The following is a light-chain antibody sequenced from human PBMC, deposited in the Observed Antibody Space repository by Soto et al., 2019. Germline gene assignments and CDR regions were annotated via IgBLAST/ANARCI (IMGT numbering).Light chain of an antibody. CDR3: SSYTSSSTLGVV. J-gene: IGLJ2*01. Sequence: QSALTQPASVSGSPGQSITISCTGTSSDVGGYNYVSWYQQHPGKAPKLMIYDVSNRPSGVSNRFSGSKSGNTASLTISGLQDEDDADYYCSSYTSSSTLGVVFGGGTKRTVL. CDR2: DVS. V-gene: IGLV2-14*01. CDR1: SSDVGGYNY.